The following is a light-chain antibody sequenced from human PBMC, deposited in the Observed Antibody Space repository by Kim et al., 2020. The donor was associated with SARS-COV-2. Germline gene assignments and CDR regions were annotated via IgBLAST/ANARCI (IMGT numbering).Light chain of an antibody. J-gene: IGLJ3*02. V-gene: IGLV2-11*01. CDR1: SSDVGGYHY. CDR2: DVT. Sequence: GQSITISCTGTSSDVGGYHYVSWYQRHPDTAPKVIIYDVTKRPSGVPDRFSGSKSGNTASLTISGLQAGDEADYYCCSYTGDTWIFGGGTKLTVL. CDR3: CSYTGDTWI.